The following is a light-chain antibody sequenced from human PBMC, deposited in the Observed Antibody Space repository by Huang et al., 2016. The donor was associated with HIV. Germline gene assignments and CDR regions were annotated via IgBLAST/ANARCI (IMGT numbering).Light chain of an antibody. CDR3: QQYNARPPFT. V-gene: IGKV3-15*01. Sequence: EVVLTQSPATLSVSPGERATLSCRASQSVSSNLAGYQQRPGQAPRLLIYGMSQRASGIPARFSGSGSGTDFTLTISSLQSDDFGVYYCQQYNARPPFTFGQGTKVEIQ. J-gene: IGKJ2*01. CDR1: QSVSSN. CDR2: GMS.